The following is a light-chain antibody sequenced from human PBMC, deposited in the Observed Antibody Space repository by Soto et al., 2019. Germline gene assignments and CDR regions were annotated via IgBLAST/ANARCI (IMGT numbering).Light chain of an antibody. Sequence: QSALTQPRSVSGSPGQSVALSCTGTSSNVGGYNYVSWYQQHPGKAPKLMIYDVSKRPSGVPDRFSGSKSGNTASLIISGLQAEDEADYFCCSYADGQTLAFGGGTKVTVL. CDR3: CSYADGQTLA. V-gene: IGLV2-11*01. CDR1: SSNVGGYNY. CDR2: DVS. J-gene: IGLJ2*01.